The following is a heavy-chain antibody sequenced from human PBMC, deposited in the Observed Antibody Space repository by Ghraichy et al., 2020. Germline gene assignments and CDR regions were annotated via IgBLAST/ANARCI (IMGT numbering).Heavy chain of an antibody. CDR2: IHSTGST. CDR1: GGSISGHY. J-gene: IGHJ4*01. Sequence: SETLSLTCTFSGGSISGHYWSWIRQPPGKTLEWIGNIHSTGSTNYNFLYDSRVTISLDASKNQVSLRLRSVTAADTAVYYCARVDGDAAAVWDFDYWGHGTLVTVSS. D-gene: IGHD5-18*01. V-gene: IGHV4-59*11. CDR3: ARVDGDAAAVWDFDY.